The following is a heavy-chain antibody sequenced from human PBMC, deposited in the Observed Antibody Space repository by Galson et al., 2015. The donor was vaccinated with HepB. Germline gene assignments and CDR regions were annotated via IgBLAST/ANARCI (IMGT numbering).Heavy chain of an antibody. CDR2: IWYDGSNK. CDR1: GFTFSSYG. J-gene: IGHJ4*02. V-gene: IGHV3-33*01. Sequence: SLRLSCAASGFTFSSYGMHWVRQAPGKGLEWVAVIWYDGSNKYYADSVKGRFTISRDNSKNTLYLQMTSLRAEDTAIYYCARYSVVTGGDYWGQGTLVTVSS. CDR3: ARYSVVTGGDY. D-gene: IGHD4-23*01.